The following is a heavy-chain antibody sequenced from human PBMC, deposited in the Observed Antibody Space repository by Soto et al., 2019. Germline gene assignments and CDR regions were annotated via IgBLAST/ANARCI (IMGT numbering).Heavy chain of an antibody. J-gene: IGHJ4*02. CDR3: AKHRYGGNPPRCFDY. Sequence: PGGSLRLYCAACGFTIRSYAMSWVRKATGYRLASLSAISGSGGSTYYAASVKGPFTLSTDNSKNPLYLQMNSLSAEDTAVYYCAKHRYGGNPPRCFDYWGQRPLLTLPS. CDR1: GFTIRSYA. CDR2: ISGSGGST. V-gene: IGHV3-23*01. D-gene: IGHD4-17*01.